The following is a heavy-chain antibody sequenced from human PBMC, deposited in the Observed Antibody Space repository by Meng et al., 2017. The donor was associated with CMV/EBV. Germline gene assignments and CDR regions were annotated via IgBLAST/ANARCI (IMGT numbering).Heavy chain of an antibody. D-gene: IGHD6-13*01. CDR3: ARGSVRSWANFDY. V-gene: IGHV4-34*01. Sequence: GSLRLSCAVYGGSFSGYYLSWIRQPPGKGLEWIGEINHSGSTNYNPSLKSRVTISVDTSKNQFSLKLSSVTAADTAVYYCARGSVRSWANFDYWGQGTLVTVSS. CDR1: GGSFSGYY. J-gene: IGHJ4*02. CDR2: INHSGST.